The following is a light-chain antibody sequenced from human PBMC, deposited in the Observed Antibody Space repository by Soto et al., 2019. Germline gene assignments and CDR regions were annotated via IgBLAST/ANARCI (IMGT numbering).Light chain of an antibody. J-gene: IGKJ2*01. CDR3: QQYGSSPPLYT. Sequence: EIVLTQSPGTLSLSPGERATLSCRASQSVSSRYLAWYQQKPGQAPRLLIYGASSRATGIPDRFSGSRSGTDFTLTITTLEPEDFAVYYCQQYGSSPPLYTFGQGTKLEIK. V-gene: IGKV3-20*01. CDR1: QSVSSRY. CDR2: GAS.